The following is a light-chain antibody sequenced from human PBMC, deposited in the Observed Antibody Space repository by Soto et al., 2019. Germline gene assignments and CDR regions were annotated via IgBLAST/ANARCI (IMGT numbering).Light chain of an antibody. J-gene: IGLJ2*01. V-gene: IGLV1-40*01. CDR2: GNS. CDR3: QSYDSSLHVV. CDR1: SSNIGAGYD. Sequence: QSVLTQPPSVSGAPGQRVTISCTGSSSNIGAGYDVHWYQQLPGTAPKLLIYGNSNRPSGVPDRFSGSKSGTSASLAITGLQAEDEADYYCQSYDSSLHVVFGGGTQLTV.